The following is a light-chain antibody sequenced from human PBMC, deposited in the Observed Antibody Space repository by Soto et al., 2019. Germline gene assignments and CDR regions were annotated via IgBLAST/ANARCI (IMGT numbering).Light chain of an antibody. Sequence: QSVLTQPPSVSGAAGQRVTISCTGSSSNIGAGYDVHWYQQLPGTAPKLPIFRNNNRPSGVPDRFSGSKSGTSASLAITGLQAEDEADYYCQSYDSSLSAYVFATGTKVTVL. CDR2: RNN. V-gene: IGLV1-40*01. CDR3: QSYDSSLSAYV. J-gene: IGLJ1*01. CDR1: SSNIGAGYD.